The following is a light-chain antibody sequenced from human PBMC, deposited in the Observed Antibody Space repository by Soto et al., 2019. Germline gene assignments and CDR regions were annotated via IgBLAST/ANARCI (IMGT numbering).Light chain of an antibody. CDR3: QQYNSPLT. J-gene: IGKJ4*01. V-gene: IGKV1-5*01. Sequence: DIQMTQSPSTLSASVGDRATITCRASQSISSWLSWDKQKPGKAPKLLIYDASILESGVPSRFSGSGSGTEFTLTISSLQPDDFATYYCQQYNSPLTFGGG. CDR1: QSISSW. CDR2: DAS.